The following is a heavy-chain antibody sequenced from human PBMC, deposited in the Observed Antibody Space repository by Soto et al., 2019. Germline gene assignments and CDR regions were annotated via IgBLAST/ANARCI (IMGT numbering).Heavy chain of an antibody. J-gene: IGHJ4*02. V-gene: IGHV4-39*01. CDR2: IYYSDKT. CDR1: GASITSTTYF. Sequence: SETLSLTCSLSGASITSTTYFWAWIRQPPGKGLEWVGSIYYSDKTHYNPSLKSRTTISVDRSRNQFSLQVSSVTAADTAVYYCAKNLPRTGRFDYWGQGTGVTV. CDR3: AKNLPRTGRFDY.